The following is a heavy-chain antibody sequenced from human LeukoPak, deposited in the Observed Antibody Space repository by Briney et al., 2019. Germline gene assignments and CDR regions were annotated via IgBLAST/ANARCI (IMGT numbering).Heavy chain of an antibody. Sequence: SETLSLTCTVSGGSISSSSYYWGWIRQPPGKGLEWIGEINHSGSTNYNPSLKSRVTISVDTSKNQFSLKLSSVTAADTAVYYCARGSRVRGVIHNWFDPWGQGTLVTVSS. D-gene: IGHD3-10*01. V-gene: IGHV4-39*07. CDR3: ARGSRVRGVIHNWFDP. CDR1: GGSISSSSYY. J-gene: IGHJ5*02. CDR2: INHSGST.